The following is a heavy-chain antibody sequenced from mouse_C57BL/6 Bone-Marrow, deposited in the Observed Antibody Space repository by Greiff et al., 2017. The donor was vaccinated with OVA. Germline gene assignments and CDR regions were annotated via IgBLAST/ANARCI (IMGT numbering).Heavy chain of an antibody. CDR3: AREIPIITTVVPPDY. V-gene: IGHV5-6*01. Sequence: EVQVVESGGDLVKPGGSLKLSCAASGFTFSSYGMSWVRQTPDKRLEWVATISSGGSYTYYPDSVKGRFTISRDNAKNTLYLQMSSLKSEDTAMYYCAREIPIITTVVPPDYWGQGTTLTVSS. J-gene: IGHJ2*01. CDR1: GFTFSSYG. CDR2: ISSGGSYT. D-gene: IGHD1-1*01.